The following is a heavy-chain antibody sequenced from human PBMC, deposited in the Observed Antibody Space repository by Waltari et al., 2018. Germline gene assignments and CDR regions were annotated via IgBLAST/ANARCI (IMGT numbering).Heavy chain of an antibody. V-gene: IGHV4-61*02. CDR2: VSSTGGA. J-gene: IGHJ4*02. CDR3: AREDLAVRKTGGFDY. Sequence: QVLLQESGPGLMQASQTLSLTCTVSGASISSADYYWRWIRRPAGKEMQWIGRVSSTGGANYDPSLKRRATISVDSSKNQFSLSLTSVTAADTATYYCAREDLAVRKTGGFDYWGQGVLVSVSS. D-gene: IGHD6-19*01. CDR1: GASISSADYY.